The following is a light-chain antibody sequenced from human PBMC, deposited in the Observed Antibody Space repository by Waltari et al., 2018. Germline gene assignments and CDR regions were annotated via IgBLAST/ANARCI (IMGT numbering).Light chain of an antibody. CDR3: QQRHSWPLT. CDR2: ESS. CDR1: QSVDFQ. J-gene: IGKJ4*01. V-gene: IGKV3-11*01. Sequence: EIVLTQSPASLSLSPGERVTLPCRPSQSVDFQLAWSQQRPGHAPRLLISESSYRATGIPARFIGSGSATDFTLTISSLEPEDIAVYYCQQRHSWPLTFGGGTKVEFK.